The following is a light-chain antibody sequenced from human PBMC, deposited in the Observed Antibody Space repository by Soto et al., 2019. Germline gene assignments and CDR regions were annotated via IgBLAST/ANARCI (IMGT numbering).Light chain of an antibody. CDR3: QHYLNHPLT. Sequence: DIQMTLSPSSLSAYVGDRVTITYQASQDITNYLNWYQQKPGKAPKLLIYEASSLETGVPSRFIGGGSGTHFTFTISSLQPEDFATYYCQHYLNHPLTFGGGTKADIK. CDR1: QDITNY. V-gene: IGKV1-33*01. J-gene: IGKJ4*01. CDR2: EAS.